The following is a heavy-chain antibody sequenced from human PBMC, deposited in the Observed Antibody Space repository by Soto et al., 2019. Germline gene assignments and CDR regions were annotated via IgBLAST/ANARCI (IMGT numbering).Heavy chain of an antibody. V-gene: IGHV3-21*01. CDR2: ISSSSSYI. Sequence: GGSLRLSCAASGFTFSSYSMNWVRQAPGKGLEWVSSISSSSSYIYYADSVKGRFTISRDNAKNSLYLQMNSLRAEDRAVYYCARDLDSAGAVDIWGQGTMVTVSS. J-gene: IGHJ3*02. D-gene: IGHD3-22*01. CDR3: ARDLDSAGAVDI. CDR1: GFTFSSYS.